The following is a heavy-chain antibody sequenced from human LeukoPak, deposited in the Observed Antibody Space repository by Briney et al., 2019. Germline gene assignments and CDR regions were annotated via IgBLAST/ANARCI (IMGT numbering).Heavy chain of an antibody. Sequence: GESLKISCKGSGYSFTSYWIGWVRQMPGKGLEWMGIIYPGDSDTRYSPSFQGQVTISADKSISTAYLQWSSLKASDTAMYYCARQTGTCSSTSCHPESAFDIWGQGTMVTVSS. CDR3: ARQTGTCSSTSCHPESAFDI. V-gene: IGHV5-51*01. J-gene: IGHJ3*02. CDR2: IYPGDSDT. CDR1: GYSFTSYW. D-gene: IGHD2-2*01.